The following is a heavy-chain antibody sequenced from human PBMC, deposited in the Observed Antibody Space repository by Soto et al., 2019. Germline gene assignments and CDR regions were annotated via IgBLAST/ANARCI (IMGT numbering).Heavy chain of an antibody. V-gene: IGHV3-30*18. J-gene: IGHJ6*02. CDR3: AKVVSEWLLGYYYGMDV. Sequence: QVQLVESGGGVVQPGRSLRLSCAASGFTFSSYGMHWVRQAPGKGLEWVAVISYDGSNKYYADSVKGRFTISRDNSKNTLYLQMNSLRAEDTAVYYCAKVVSEWLLGYYYGMDVWGQGTTVTVSS. CDR1: GFTFSSYG. CDR2: ISYDGSNK. D-gene: IGHD3-3*01.